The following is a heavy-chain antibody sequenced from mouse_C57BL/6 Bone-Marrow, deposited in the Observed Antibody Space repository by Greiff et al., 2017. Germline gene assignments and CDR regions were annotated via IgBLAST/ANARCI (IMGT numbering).Heavy chain of an antibody. CDR3: ARDALYTPAMDY. CDR2: SRNKANDYTT. D-gene: IGHD2-12*01. J-gene: IGHJ4*01. V-gene: IGHV7-1*01. CDR1: GFTFSDFY. Sequence: EVKVVESGGGLVQSGRSLRLSCATSGFTFSDFYMEWVRQAPGKGLEWIAASRNKANDYTTEYSASVKGRFIVSRDTSQSILYHQMNALRAEDTAIYYCARDALYTPAMDYWGQGTSVTVSS.